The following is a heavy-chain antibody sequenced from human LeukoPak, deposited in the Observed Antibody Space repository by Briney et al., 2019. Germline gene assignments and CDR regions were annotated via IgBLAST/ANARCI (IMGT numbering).Heavy chain of an antibody. Sequence: ASETLSLTCTVSGGSISSSSYYWGWIRQPPGKGLEWIGSIYYSGSTYYNPSLKSRVTISVDTSKNQFSLKLSSVTAADTAVYYCARLNEMATINWIPPTAQYYFDYWGQGTLVTVSS. D-gene: IGHD5-24*01. CDR2: IYYSGST. J-gene: IGHJ4*02. CDR1: GGSISSSSYY. CDR3: ARLNEMATINWIPPTAQYYFDY. V-gene: IGHV4-39*01.